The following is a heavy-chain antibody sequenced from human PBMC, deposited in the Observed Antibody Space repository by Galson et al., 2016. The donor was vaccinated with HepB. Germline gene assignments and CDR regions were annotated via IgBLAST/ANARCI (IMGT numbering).Heavy chain of an antibody. J-gene: IGHJ6*02. CDR2: IWPEGRNQ. CDR1: GLTFSDHT. D-gene: IGHD3-3*01. Sequence: SLRLSCAASGLTFSDHTMEWVRQAPGKGLEWVALIWPEGRNQYYEESVRGRFSVSRDNSNNTLYLQMNSLRADDTAVYYCAREISHYYYGMDVWGQGTTVTVSS. CDR3: AREISHYYYGMDV. V-gene: IGHV3-33*01.